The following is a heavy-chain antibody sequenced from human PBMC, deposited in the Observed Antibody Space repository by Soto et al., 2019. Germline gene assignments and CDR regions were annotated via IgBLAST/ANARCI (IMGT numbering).Heavy chain of an antibody. CDR3: AKDRDSSGWDFDY. CDR1: GFTFSSYA. J-gene: IGHJ4*02. V-gene: IGHV3-23*01. D-gene: IGHD6-19*01. CDR2: ISGSGGST. Sequence: EVQLLESEGHLVQPGGSLRLSCAASGFTFSSYAMSWVRQAPGKGLEWVSAISGSGGSTYYADSVRGRFTISRDNSKNTLFLQMNSLRAEDTARYYCAKDRDSSGWDFDYWGQGTLVTVSS.